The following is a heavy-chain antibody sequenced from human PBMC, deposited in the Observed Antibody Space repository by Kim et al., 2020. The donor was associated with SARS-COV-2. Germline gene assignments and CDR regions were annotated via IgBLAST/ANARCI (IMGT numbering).Heavy chain of an antibody. CDR3: ARVKSVATVVLDY. Sequence: AQKCQGRVTMTRDTSPSTVYMELSSLRSEDTAVYYCARVKSVATVVLDYWGQGTLVTVSS. J-gene: IGHJ4*02. D-gene: IGHD4-17*01. V-gene: IGHV1-46*01.